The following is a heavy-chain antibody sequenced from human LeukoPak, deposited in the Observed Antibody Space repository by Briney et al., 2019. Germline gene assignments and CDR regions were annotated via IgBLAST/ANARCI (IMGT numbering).Heavy chain of an antibody. Sequence: SETLSLTCTVSGGSFSNYYWSWIRQPAGKGLEWIGRIYTSGSTDYNPSVKSRVTMSVDTSNNQFSLKLTSVTAADTAVYYCARRPPQYYGMDVWGQGTTVTVSS. CDR2: IYTSGST. CDR3: ARRPPQYYGMDV. D-gene: IGHD1-14*01. CDR1: GGSFSNYY. J-gene: IGHJ6*02. V-gene: IGHV4-4*07.